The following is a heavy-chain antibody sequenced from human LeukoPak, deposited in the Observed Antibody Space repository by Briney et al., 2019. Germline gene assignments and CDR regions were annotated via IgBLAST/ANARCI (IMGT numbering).Heavy chain of an antibody. CDR1: GYTFTGYY. CDR3: ARRASSGLEFDY. J-gene: IGHJ4*02. CDR2: INPNSGGT. Sequence: ASVKVSCKASGYTFTGYYMHWVRQAPGQGLEWMGWINPNSGGTNYAQKFQGRVTMTTDTSTSTAYMELRSLRSDDTAVYYCARRASSGLEFDYWGQGTLVTVSS. D-gene: IGHD6-19*01. V-gene: IGHV1-2*02.